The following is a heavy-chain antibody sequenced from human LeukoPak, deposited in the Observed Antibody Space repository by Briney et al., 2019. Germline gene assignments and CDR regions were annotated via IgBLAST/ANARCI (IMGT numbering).Heavy chain of an antibody. Sequence: KTSGTLSLTCAVSGGSISSGGYSWSWIRQPPGKGLEWIGYIYHSGSTYYNPSLKSRVTISVDRSKNQFSLKLSSVTAADTAVYYCARYSYGYGDAFDIWGQGTMVTVSS. CDR2: IYHSGST. J-gene: IGHJ3*02. CDR3: ARYSYGYGDAFDI. D-gene: IGHD5-18*01. V-gene: IGHV4-30-2*01. CDR1: GGSISSGGYS.